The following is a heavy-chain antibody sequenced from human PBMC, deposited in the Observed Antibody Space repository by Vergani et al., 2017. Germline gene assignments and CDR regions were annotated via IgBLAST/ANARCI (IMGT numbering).Heavy chain of an antibody. CDR2: IKSDGRT. J-gene: IGHJ4*01. V-gene: IGHV3-66*02. D-gene: IGHD2-2*01. Sequence: VELLESGGGLAQPGGSLRVSCSASGFRLTTYYMSWVRQAPGKGLEWVSVIKSDGRTSYAESVRGRFTISRDNSRNADYLQMNILRVEDTGVYYCTRSECSGTTCYGHYFDLWGHGILVTVSS. CDR1: GFRLTTYY. CDR3: TRSECSGTTCYGHYFDL.